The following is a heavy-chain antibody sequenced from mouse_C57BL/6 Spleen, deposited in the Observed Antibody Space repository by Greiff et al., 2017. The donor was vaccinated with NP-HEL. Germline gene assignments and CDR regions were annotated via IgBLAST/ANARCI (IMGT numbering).Heavy chain of an antibody. CDR2: IDPSDSET. CDR3: ARRDDGYFYFDY. Sequence: VKLQQPGAELVRPGSSVKLSCKASGYTFTSYWMHWVKQRPIQGLEWIGNIDPSDSETHYNQKFKDKATLTVDKSSSTAYMQLSSLTSEDSAVYYCARRDDGYFYFDYWGQGTTLTVSS. J-gene: IGHJ2*01. CDR1: GYTFTSYW. V-gene: IGHV1-52*01. D-gene: IGHD2-3*01.